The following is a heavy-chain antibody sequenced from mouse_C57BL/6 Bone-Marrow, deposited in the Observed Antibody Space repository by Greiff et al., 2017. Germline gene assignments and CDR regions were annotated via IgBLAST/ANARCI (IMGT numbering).Heavy chain of an antibody. CDR3: TLMPLDY. CDR1: GFNIKDDY. J-gene: IGHJ2*01. Sequence: VQLQQSGAELVRPGASVKLSCTASGFNIKDDYMHWVKQRPEQGLEWIGWIDPENGDTEYASKFQGKATITADTSSNTAYLQLSSLTSEDTAVYYCTLMPLDYWGQGTTLTVSS. CDR2: IDPENGDT. V-gene: IGHV14-4*01.